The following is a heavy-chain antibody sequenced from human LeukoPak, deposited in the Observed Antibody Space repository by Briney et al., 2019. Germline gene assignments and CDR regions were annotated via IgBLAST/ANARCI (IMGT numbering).Heavy chain of an antibody. D-gene: IGHD3-22*01. CDR1: GYTFTGYY. J-gene: IGHJ4*02. CDR3: ARGLLHWNYYESSGSAEISC. CDR2: INPNSGGT. Sequence: ASVKVSCKASGYTFTGYYMHWVRQAPGQGLEWMGRINPNSGGTKYAQKFQGRVTMTRDTSISTAYMELSRLRSDDTAVYYCARGLLHWNYYESSGSAEISCWGQGTLVTVSS. V-gene: IGHV1-2*06.